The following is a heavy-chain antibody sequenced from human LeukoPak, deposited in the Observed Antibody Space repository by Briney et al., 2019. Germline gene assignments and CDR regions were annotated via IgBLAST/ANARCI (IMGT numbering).Heavy chain of an antibody. J-gene: IGHJ4*02. V-gene: IGHV3-30-3*01. CDR1: GFTFSSYA. CDR3: AGCKLKTTPLFDY. Sequence: PGGSLRLSCAASGFTFSSYAMHWVRQAPGKGLEWVAVISYDGSNKYYADSVKGRFTISRDNSKNTLYLQMNSLRAEDTAVYYCAGCKLKTTPLFDYWGQGTLVTVSS. CDR2: ISYDGSNK. D-gene: IGHD4-11*01.